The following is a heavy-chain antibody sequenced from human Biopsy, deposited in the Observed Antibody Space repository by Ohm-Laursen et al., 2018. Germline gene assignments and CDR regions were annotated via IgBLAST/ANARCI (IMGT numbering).Heavy chain of an antibody. CDR2: IKSKFDGETT. J-gene: IGHJ6*02. V-gene: IGHV3-15*01. Sequence: SLRLSCAASGFTFSGAWMSWIRQAPGKGLEWVGRIKSKFDGETTDYAAPVKGRFIISRDDSKSTLFLQMNSLKVEDTGVYFCSTGGGDFYYNGMDVWGQGTTVTVSS. D-gene: IGHD3-16*01. CDR3: STGGGDFYYNGMDV. CDR1: GFTFSGAW.